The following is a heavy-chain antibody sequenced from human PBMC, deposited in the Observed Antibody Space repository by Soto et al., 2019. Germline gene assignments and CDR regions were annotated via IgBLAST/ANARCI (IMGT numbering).Heavy chain of an antibody. D-gene: IGHD3-10*01. CDR1: GGSFSWYY. J-gene: IGHJ5*02. V-gene: IGHV4-34*01. CDR3: ARGIPSYYYGSGREFNWFDP. CDR2: VNHSGST. Sequence: QVQLQQWGAGLLKPSETLSLTFAVYGGSFSWYYWSWSRQPPGKGLEWFGEVNHSGSTNYNPSLKSRVIISVDKSKHPFSLELSAVTAADTAVYYCARGIPSYYYGSGREFNWFDPWGQGTLVTVSS.